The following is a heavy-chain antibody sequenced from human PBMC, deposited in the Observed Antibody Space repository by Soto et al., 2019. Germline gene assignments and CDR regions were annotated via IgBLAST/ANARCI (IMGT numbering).Heavy chain of an antibody. CDR1: GGSISSYY. V-gene: IGHV4-59*01. Sequence: SETLSLTCTVSGGSISSYYWSWIRQPPGKGLEWIGYIYYTGRTNYNPSLKSRVTISVDTSKNQFSLKLSSVTAADTAVYYCARARRDGYKLLQYYFDYWGQGTLVTVSS. CDR3: ARARRDGYKLLQYYFDY. D-gene: IGHD5-12*01. J-gene: IGHJ4*02. CDR2: IYYTGRT.